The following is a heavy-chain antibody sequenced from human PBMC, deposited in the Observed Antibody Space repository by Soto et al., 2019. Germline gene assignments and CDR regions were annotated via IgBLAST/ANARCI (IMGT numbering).Heavy chain of an antibody. J-gene: IGHJ4*02. D-gene: IGHD1-26*01. CDR2: INPGGSEE. V-gene: IGHV3-7*01. CDR1: GFSFSTFW. Sequence: EVQLVDSGGGLVQPGGSLRLSCTASGFSFSTFWMSWVRQAPGKGLEWVANINPGGSEEYYVDSVKGRFTISRDNAKNSLYLQMNSLKAEDTAMYYCARDIVPPCIWFDYWGQGALVSVSS. CDR3: ARDIVPPCIWFDY.